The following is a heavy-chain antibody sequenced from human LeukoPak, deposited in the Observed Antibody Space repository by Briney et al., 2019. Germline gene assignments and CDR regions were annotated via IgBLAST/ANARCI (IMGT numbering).Heavy chain of an antibody. D-gene: IGHD6-19*01. J-gene: IGHJ3*02. CDR3: ATARYSSGWYGAFDI. Sequence: ASVKVSCKGSGYTLTELSLHWVRQAPGKGREWMGGVDPEDGETTYAQELQGRVTMTEDTSTDTAYMELSSMRSEDEAVYYCATARYSSGWYGAFDIWGQGTMVTVSS. CDR2: VDPEDGET. CDR1: GYTLTELS. V-gene: IGHV1-24*01.